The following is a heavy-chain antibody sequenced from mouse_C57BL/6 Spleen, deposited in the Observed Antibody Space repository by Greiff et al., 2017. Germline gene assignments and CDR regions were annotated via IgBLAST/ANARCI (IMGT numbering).Heavy chain of an antibody. Sequence: EVMLVESGGGLVKPGGSLKLSCAASGFTFSDYGMHWVRQAPEKGLEWVAYISSGSSTIYYADTVKGRFTISRDNAKNTLFLQMTSLRSEDTAMYYCARGITTGVEGYFDYWGQGTTLTVAS. V-gene: IGHV5-17*01. J-gene: IGHJ2*01. CDR2: ISSGSSTI. CDR1: GFTFSDYG. CDR3: ARGITTGVEGYFDY. D-gene: IGHD1-1*01.